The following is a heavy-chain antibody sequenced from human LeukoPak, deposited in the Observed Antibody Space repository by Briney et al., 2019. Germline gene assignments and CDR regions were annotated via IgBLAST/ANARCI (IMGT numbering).Heavy chain of an antibody. CDR3: ARRDGLHQRFNVLDV. CDR2: IYPADSDT. CDR1: GYSFPSYW. Sequence: GESLKISCKGSGYSFPSYWIGWVRQIPGKGLEWMGTIYPADSDTRYNPSSEGQVTISADTSIGTASLQWSSLKASDTAIYYCARRDGLHQRFNVLDVWGPGTMVIVSS. V-gene: IGHV5-51*01. J-gene: IGHJ3*01. D-gene: IGHD5-24*01.